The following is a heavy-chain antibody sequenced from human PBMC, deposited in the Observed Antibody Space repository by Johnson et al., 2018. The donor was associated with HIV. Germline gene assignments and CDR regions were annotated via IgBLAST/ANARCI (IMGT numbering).Heavy chain of an antibody. Sequence: VQLVQSGGGVVQPGRSLRLSCAASGFTFSSYAMHWVRKAQGQGLEWEAVISYDGSNKYYADSEKGRFTISRDNSKNTLYLQMNSLRAEDTAVYYCASTGSGSDDAFDIWGQGTMVTVSS. J-gene: IGHJ3*02. CDR3: ASTGSGSDDAFDI. V-gene: IGHV3-30-3*01. CDR1: GFTFSSYA. CDR2: ISYDGSNK. D-gene: IGHD3-10*01.